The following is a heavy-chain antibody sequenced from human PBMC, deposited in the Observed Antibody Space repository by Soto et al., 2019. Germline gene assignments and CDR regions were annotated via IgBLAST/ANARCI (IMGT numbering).Heavy chain of an antibody. Sequence: SETLSLTCTVSGGSISSYYWSWIRQPPGKGLEWIGYIYYSGSTNYNPSLKSRVTISVDTSKNQFSLKLSSVTAADTAVYYCARLTPEDIVVVVAASFDIWGQGTMVTVSS. CDR1: GGSISSYY. V-gene: IGHV4-59*08. J-gene: IGHJ3*02. CDR3: ARLTPEDIVVVVAASFDI. CDR2: IYYSGST. D-gene: IGHD2-15*01.